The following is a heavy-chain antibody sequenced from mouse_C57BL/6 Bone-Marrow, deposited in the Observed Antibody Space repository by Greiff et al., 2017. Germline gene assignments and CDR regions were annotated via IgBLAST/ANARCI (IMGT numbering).Heavy chain of an antibody. Sequence: VQLQQPGAELVKPGASVKLSCTASGYTFTSYWMHWVKQRPGQGLEWIGMIHPNSGSTNYNEKFKSKSTLTVDKSSSTAYMQLSSLTSEDSAVYYWGGYGDGYFDVWGTGTTVTVSS. CDR2: IHPNSGST. V-gene: IGHV1-64*01. D-gene: IGHD1-1*01. CDR1: GYTFTSYW. J-gene: IGHJ1*03. CDR3: GGYGDGYFDV.